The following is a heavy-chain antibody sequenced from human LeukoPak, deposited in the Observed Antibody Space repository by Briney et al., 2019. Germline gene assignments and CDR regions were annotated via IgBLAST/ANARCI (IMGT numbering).Heavy chain of an antibody. Sequence: GGSLRLSCAASGFTVSSNYMSWVRQAPGKGLEWVSVIYSGGSTYYADSVKGRFTISRDNSKNTLYLQMNSLRAEDTAVYYCARDALSGAVDYWGQGTLVTVSS. V-gene: IGHV3-66*02. CDR2: IYSGGST. J-gene: IGHJ4*02. CDR1: GFTVSSNY. CDR3: ARDALSGAVDY. D-gene: IGHD5-12*01.